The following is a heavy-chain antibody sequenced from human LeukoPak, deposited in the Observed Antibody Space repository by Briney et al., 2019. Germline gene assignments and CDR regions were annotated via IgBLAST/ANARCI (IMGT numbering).Heavy chain of an antibody. V-gene: IGHV1-8*01. D-gene: IGHD3-10*01. CDR3: ARVGRKSRHAFDI. J-gene: IGHJ3*02. CDR2: MNPNSGNT. Sequence: ASVKVSCKASGYTFTSYAINWVRQATGQGLEWMGWMNPNSGNTGYAQKFQGRVTMTRNTSISTAYMELSSLRSEDTAVYYCARVGRKSRHAFDIWGQGTMVTVSS. CDR1: GYTFTSYA.